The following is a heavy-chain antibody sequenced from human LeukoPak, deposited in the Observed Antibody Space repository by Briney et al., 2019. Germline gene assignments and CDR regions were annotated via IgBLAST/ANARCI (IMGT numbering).Heavy chain of an antibody. CDR1: GFTFSSYS. Sequence: GGSLRLSCAASGFTFSSYSMNWVRKAPGKGLEWVSSISSSSSYIYYADSVKGRFTISRDNAKNSLYLQMNSLRAEDTAVYYCARDRTSGRDYYDSSGFYYFDYWGQGTLVTVSS. V-gene: IGHV3-21*01. J-gene: IGHJ4*02. CDR3: ARDRTSGRDYYDSSGFYYFDY. CDR2: ISSSSSYI. D-gene: IGHD3-22*01.